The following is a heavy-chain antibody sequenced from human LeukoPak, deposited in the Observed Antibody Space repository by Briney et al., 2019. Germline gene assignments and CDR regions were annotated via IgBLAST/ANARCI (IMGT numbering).Heavy chain of an antibody. Sequence: ASVKVSCKASGYTFTGYYMHWVRQAPGQGLEWMGWINPNSGGTNYAQKFQGRVTMTRDTSISTAYMELSRLRSDDTAVYYCARVVKYYDSSGYIYDYWGQGTLVTVSS. CDR2: INPNSGGT. V-gene: IGHV1-2*02. J-gene: IGHJ4*02. CDR1: GYTFTGYY. CDR3: ARVVKYYDSSGYIYDY. D-gene: IGHD3-22*01.